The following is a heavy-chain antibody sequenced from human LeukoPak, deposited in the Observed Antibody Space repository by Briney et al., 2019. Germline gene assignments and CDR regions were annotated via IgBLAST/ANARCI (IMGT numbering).Heavy chain of an antibody. CDR1: GFTFSSYG. V-gene: IGHV3-30*18. CDR2: VSYDGSNK. CDR3: AKDGPSYDSSGYYLDYFDY. Sequence: GSSLRLSCAASGFTFSSYGMHWVRQAPGKGLEWVAVVSYDGSNKYYADSVKGRFTISRDNSENTLYLQMNSLRAEDTAVYYCAKDGPSYDSSGYYLDYFDYWGQGTLVTVSS. D-gene: IGHD3-22*01. J-gene: IGHJ4*02.